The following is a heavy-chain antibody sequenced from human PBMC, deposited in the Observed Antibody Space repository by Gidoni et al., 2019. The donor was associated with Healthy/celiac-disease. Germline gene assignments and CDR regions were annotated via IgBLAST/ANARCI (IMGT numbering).Heavy chain of an antibody. CDR3: ASDWGRSGYRVNGAFDI. J-gene: IGHJ3*02. D-gene: IGHD5-12*01. V-gene: IGHV3-33*01. CDR1: GFTFSGYG. Sequence: QVQLVESGGGVVQPGRSLRLACAAAGFTFSGYGMHGVRQAPGKGLEWVAVIWYDGSNKYYADSVKVRFTISRDNSTNTLYLQMNSLRAEDTAVYYCASDWGRSGYRVNGAFDIWGQGTMVTVSS. CDR2: IWYDGSNK.